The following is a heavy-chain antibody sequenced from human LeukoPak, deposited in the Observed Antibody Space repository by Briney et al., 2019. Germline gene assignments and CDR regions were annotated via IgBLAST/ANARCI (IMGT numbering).Heavy chain of an antibody. CDR1: GGSFSGYY. CDR2: INHSGST. V-gene: IGHV4-34*01. J-gene: IGHJ4*02. Sequence: KTSETLSLTCAVYGGSFSGYYWSWIRQPPGKGLEWIGEINHSGSTNYNPSLKSRVTISVDTSKNQFSLKLSSVTAADTAVYYCARCTRYYDILTGYSSRSFDYWGQGTLVTVSS. CDR3: ARCTRYYDILTGYSSRSFDY. D-gene: IGHD3-9*01.